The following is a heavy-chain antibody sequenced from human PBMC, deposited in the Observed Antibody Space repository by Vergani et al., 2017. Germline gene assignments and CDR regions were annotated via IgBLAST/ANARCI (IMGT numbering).Heavy chain of an antibody. J-gene: IGHJ5*02. CDR3: ARHRHSGSYFWAPNWADP. CDR1: VDNFNNYW. D-gene: IGHD3-10*01. Sequence: EVQLVQSGAEVKKPGESLRISCKGSVDNFNNYWIGWVRQMPGKGLEWMAVIYPLNSETVYSPSFQGQVTISADKSINTAYLQWSSLKATDTAMYYCARHRHSGSYFWAPNWADPWGQGTLVTVSS. V-gene: IGHV5-51*01. CDR2: IYPLNSET.